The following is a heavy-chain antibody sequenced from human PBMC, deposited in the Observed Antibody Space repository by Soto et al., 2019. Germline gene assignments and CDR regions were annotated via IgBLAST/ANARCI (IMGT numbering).Heavy chain of an antibody. CDR2: IDPSDSYT. Sequence: PGESLKISCKGSGYSFTSYWISWVRQMPGKGLEWMGRIDPSDSYTNYSPSFQGHVTISADKSISTAYLQWSSLKASDTAMYYCARQHGDYNNYYYGMPVRGPATTVTVSS. CDR1: GYSFTSYW. J-gene: IGHJ6*02. CDR3: ARQHGDYNNYYYGMPV. D-gene: IGHD4-17*01. V-gene: IGHV5-10-1*01.